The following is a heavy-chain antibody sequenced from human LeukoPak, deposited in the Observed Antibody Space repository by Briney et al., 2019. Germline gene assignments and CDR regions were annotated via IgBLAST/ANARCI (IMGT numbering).Heavy chain of an antibody. J-gene: IGHJ4*02. CDR2: IYTSGST. CDR3: AREEGLAAASQIDY. D-gene: IGHD6-13*01. CDR1: GGSISSYY. Sequence: PSETLSLTCTVSGGSISSYYWSWIRQPAGKGLEWNGRIYTSGSTNYNPSLKSRVTMSVDTSKNQFSLKLSSVTAADTAVYYCAREEGLAAASQIDYWGQGTLVTVSS. V-gene: IGHV4-4*07.